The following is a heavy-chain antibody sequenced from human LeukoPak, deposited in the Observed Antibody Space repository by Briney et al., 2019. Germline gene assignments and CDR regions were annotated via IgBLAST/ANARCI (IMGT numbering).Heavy chain of an antibody. CDR3: ARGGSGSGYYYGMDV. V-gene: IGHV4-34*01. J-gene: IGHJ6*04. D-gene: IGHD3-10*01. CDR1: GGSFSGYY. Sequence: SETLSLTCAVYGGSFSGYYWSWIRQPPGEGLEWIGEINHSGSTNYNPSLKSRVTISVDTSKNQFSLKLSSVTAADTAVYYCARGGSGSGYYYGMDVWGKGTTVTVSS. CDR2: INHSGST.